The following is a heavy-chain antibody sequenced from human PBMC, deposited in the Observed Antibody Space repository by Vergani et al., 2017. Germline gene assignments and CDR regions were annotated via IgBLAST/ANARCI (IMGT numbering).Heavy chain of an antibody. D-gene: IGHD2-15*01. J-gene: IGHJ6*02. CDR2: ISYEGSNK. V-gene: IGHV3-30*18. CDR3: AKDYGWFSYYYGMDV. CDR1: GFTFSSYG. Sequence: QVQLVESGGGVVQPGRSLRLSCAASGFTFSSYGMHWVRQAPGKGLEWVAVISYEGSNKYYADSVKGRFTISRDNSKNTLYLQMNSLGAEDTAVYYCAKDYGWFSYYYGMDVWGQGTTVTVSS.